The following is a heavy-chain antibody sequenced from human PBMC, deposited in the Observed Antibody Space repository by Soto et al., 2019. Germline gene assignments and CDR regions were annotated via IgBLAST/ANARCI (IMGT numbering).Heavy chain of an antibody. CDR1: VASFSRSL. V-gene: IGHV4-34*01. Sequence: PSETLSLTSAVSVASFSRSLWSSLRHTPGTGLEWIEEINHSGSTNNNPSLKSRVTISVDTSKNQFSLKLSSVTAADTAVYYCARGPIGARIHYYYYYMDDWGKGTTVTVSS. CDR3: ARGPIGARIHYYYYYMDD. CDR2: INHSGST. J-gene: IGHJ6*03. D-gene: IGHD5-12*01.